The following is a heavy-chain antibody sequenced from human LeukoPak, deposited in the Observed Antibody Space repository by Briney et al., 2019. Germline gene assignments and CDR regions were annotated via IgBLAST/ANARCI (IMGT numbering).Heavy chain of an antibody. CDR2: ISAGGGST. CDR1: GFTFSSYA. D-gene: IGHD3-10*01. CDR3: AKGGFTGWFDP. J-gene: IGHJ5*02. V-gene: IGHV3-23*01. Sequence: GASLRLSCAASGFTFSSYAMSWVRQAPGKGLEWVSAISAGGGSTYYADSVKGRFTISRDNSKNTLYLRMNSLRVEDTAVYNCAKGGFTGWFDPWGQGTLVTVSS.